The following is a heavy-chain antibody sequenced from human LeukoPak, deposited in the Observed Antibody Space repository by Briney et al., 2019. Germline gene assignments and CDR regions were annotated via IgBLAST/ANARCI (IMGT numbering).Heavy chain of an antibody. J-gene: IGHJ4*02. V-gene: IGHV4-31*03. Sequence: PSQILSLTCTVSGGSISSGGYYWSWIRQHPGKGLECIGYIYYSGSTYYNPSLKSRLTISVDTSKNQFSLKLSSVTAADTAVYYCARVHFDFWSGFLDYWGQGTLVTVSS. CDR2: IYYSGST. CDR3: ARVHFDFWSGFLDY. CDR1: GGSISSGGYY. D-gene: IGHD3-3*01.